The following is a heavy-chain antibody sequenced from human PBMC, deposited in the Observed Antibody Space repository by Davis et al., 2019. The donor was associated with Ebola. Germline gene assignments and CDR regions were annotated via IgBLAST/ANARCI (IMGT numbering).Heavy chain of an antibody. CDR1: GGSIISESHR. CDR2: VSYSGDT. Sequence: SETLSLTCTVSGGSIISESHRWAWTRQTPGKGLEWIGTVSYSGDTYYKSSLKSRFTIAVDTSQNQFSMRLTSVTASDTGAYYCAKVIAVARFDIWGRGTVVTVSS. D-gene: IGHD6-19*01. V-gene: IGHV4-39*01. CDR3: AKVIAVARFDI. J-gene: IGHJ4*02.